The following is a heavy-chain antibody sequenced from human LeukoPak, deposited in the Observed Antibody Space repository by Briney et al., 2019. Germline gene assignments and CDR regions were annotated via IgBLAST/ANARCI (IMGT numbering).Heavy chain of an antibody. CDR3: AGGVQLERPWYFDL. D-gene: IGHD1-1*01. V-gene: IGHV4-4*02. Sequence: PSETLSLTCAVSGGSISSSNWWSWVRQPPGKGLEWIGEIYHGGSTNYNPSLKSRVTISVDKSKNQFSLKLSSVTAADTAVYYCAGGVQLERPWYFDLWGRGTLVTVSS. J-gene: IGHJ2*01. CDR2: IYHGGST. CDR1: GGSISSSNW.